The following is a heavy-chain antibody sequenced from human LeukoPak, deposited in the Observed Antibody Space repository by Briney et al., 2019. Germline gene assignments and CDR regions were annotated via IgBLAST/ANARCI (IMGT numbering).Heavy chain of an antibody. Sequence: PGGSLRLSCAASGFTFSSYGMHWVRQAPGKGLEWVAVISYDGSNKYYADSVKGRFTISRDDSKNTLYLQMNSLRAEDTAVYYCAKDQEGTLLLWGQGTLVTVSS. CDR3: AKDQEGTLLL. V-gene: IGHV3-30*18. CDR2: ISYDGSNK. J-gene: IGHJ4*02. D-gene: IGHD2/OR15-2a*01. CDR1: GFTFSSYG.